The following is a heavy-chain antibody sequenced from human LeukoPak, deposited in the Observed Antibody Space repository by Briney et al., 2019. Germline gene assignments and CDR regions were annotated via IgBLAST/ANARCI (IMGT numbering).Heavy chain of an antibody. V-gene: IGHV4-59*01. CDR3: AILPTL. CDR2: IYNSVN. CDR1: GASISGYY. J-gene: IGHJ4*02. Sequence: SETLSLTCTVSGASISGYYWSWIRQPPGKGLEWIGYIYNSVNDYNPSLKSRVIISSDPSKNQFSLRLSSMTAADTAVYYCAILPTLWGQGTLVTVPS.